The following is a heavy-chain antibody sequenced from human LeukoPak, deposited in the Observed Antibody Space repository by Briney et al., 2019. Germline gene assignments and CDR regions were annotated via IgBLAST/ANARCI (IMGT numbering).Heavy chain of an antibody. V-gene: IGHV4-39*01. CDR1: GGSISSSSYY. J-gene: IGHJ4*02. CDR3: ARETVRDYFDY. CDR2: IYYSGST. Sequence: SETLSLTCTVSGGSISSSSYYWGWIRQPPGKGLEWIGCIYYSGSTYYNPSLKCRVTISVDTSKNQFSLKLSSVTAADTAVYYCARETVRDYFDYWGQGTLVTVSS.